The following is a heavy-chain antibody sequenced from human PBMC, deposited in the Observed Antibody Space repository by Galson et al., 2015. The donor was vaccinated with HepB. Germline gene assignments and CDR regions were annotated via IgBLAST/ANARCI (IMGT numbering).Heavy chain of an antibody. CDR1: GFTFSSYG. V-gene: IGHV3-30*18. D-gene: IGHD3-22*01. CDR3: ANAPSGYYSRYYYYGMDV. CDR2: ISYDGSNK. J-gene: IGHJ6*02. Sequence: LRLSCAASGFTFSSYGMHWVRQAPGKGLEWVAVISYDGSNKYYADSVKGRFTISRDNSKNTLYLQMNSLRAEDTAVYYCANAPSGYYSRYYYYGMDVWGQGTTVTVSS.